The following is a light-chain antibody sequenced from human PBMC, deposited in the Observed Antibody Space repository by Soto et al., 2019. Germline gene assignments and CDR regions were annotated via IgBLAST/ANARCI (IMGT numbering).Light chain of an antibody. J-gene: IGKJ5*01. CDR3: QQHNSFSIT. Sequence: DIQMTQSPSTLSASVGDTVTITCRASQGISSWLAWYLQKPGKAPKLLLYDASTLESGVSSRFSGSGAGAECTPIINSLQDDDFATYYYQQHNSFSITFGQGTRLEI. V-gene: IGKV1-5*01. CDR2: DAS. CDR1: QGISSW.